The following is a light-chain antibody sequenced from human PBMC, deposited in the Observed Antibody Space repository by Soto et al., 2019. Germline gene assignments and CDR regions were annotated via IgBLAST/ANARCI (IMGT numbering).Light chain of an antibody. Sequence: DIQMTQSPSTLSASIGDRVTITCRASQTINNWLAWYQQKPGKAPNLLIYHASNLETGVPSRFSGSAFGTEFSLTISSPQPDDFATYYCQHYVSYPWTFGQGTKVEIK. CDR1: QTINNW. J-gene: IGKJ1*01. V-gene: IGKV1-5*01. CDR2: HAS. CDR3: QHYVSYPWT.